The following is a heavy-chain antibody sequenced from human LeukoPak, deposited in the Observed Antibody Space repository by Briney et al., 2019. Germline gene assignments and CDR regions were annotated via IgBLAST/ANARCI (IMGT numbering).Heavy chain of an antibody. CDR2: IHPNSGGA. V-gene: IGHV1-2*06. CDR1: GYTLSGYY. Sequence: ASVKVSCKXSGYTLSGYYIHWVRQAPGQGLEWMGRIHPNSGGANYAQKFQGRVTMTRDTSISTAYMELSRLRSDDTAVYYCARVPYCSSTSCPPDAFDIWGQGTMVTVSS. D-gene: IGHD2-2*01. J-gene: IGHJ3*02. CDR3: ARVPYCSSTSCPPDAFDI.